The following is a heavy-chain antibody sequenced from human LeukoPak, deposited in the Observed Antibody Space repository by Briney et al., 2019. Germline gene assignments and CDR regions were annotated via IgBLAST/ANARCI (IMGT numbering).Heavy chain of an antibody. D-gene: IGHD1-1*01. J-gene: IGHJ6*02. V-gene: IGHV1-2*02. Sequence: GASVKVSCKASGYTFTGYYMHWVRQAPGQGLEWMGWINPNSGGTNYAQKLQGRVTMTTDTSTSTAYMELRSLRSDDTAVYYCARAYNWNDPPYLYYYYYYGMDVWGQGTTVTVSS. CDR1: GYTFTGYY. CDR3: ARAYNWNDPPYLYYYYYYGMDV. CDR2: INPNSGGT.